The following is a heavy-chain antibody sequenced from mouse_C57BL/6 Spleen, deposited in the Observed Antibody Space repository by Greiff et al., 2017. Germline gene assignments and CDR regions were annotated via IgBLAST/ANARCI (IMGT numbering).Heavy chain of an antibody. V-gene: IGHV3-6*01. Sequence: EVQLQQSGPGLVKPSQSLSLTCSVTGYSITSGYYWNWLRQFPGNKLEWMGYISYDGSNNYNPSLKNRISITRDTSKNQFFLKLNSVTTEDTATYYCARGLITTVVDYAMDYWGQGTSVTVSS. CDR3: ARGLITTVVDYAMDY. D-gene: IGHD1-1*01. J-gene: IGHJ4*01. CDR1: GYSITSGYY. CDR2: ISYDGSN.